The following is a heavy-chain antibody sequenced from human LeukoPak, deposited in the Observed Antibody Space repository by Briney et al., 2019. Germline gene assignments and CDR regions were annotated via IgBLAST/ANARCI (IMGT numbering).Heavy chain of an antibody. CDR3: ARDLGNDFWSGYPGDAFDI. CDR2: IYHSGST. CDR1: GYSISSGYY. J-gene: IGHJ3*02. D-gene: IGHD3-3*01. Sequence: SETLSLTCTVSGYSISSGYYWGWIRQPPGEGLEWIGSIYHSGSTYYNPSLKSRVTISVDTSKNQFSLKLSSVTAADTAVYYCARDLGNDFWSGYPGDAFDIWGQGTMVTVSS. V-gene: IGHV4-38-2*02.